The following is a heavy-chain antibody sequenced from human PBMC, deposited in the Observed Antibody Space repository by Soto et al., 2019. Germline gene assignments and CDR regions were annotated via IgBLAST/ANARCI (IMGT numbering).Heavy chain of an antibody. J-gene: IGHJ5*02. V-gene: IGHV1-69*02. CDR1: GGTFSSYT. Sequence: QVRLVQSGAEVKKPGSSVKVSCKASGGTFSSYTISWVRQAPGQGLEWMGRIIPILGIANYAQKFQGRVTITADKSTSTAYMELSSLRSEDTAVYYCARYCSSTSCYGSNWFDPWGQGTLVTVSS. CDR2: IIPILGIA. D-gene: IGHD2-2*01. CDR3: ARYCSSTSCYGSNWFDP.